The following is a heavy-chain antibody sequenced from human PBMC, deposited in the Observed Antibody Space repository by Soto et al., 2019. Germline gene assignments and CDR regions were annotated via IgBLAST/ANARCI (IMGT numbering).Heavy chain of an antibody. Sequence: ASVKVSCKASGYTFFTYDISWVRQAPGQGLEWMGWISTYSGDTKYAQKFQGRVTMTTDTSTTTAYLELRSLRSDDTAVYYCARHHGPTTSENWFDPWGQGTLGTVSP. CDR2: ISTYSGDT. CDR1: GYTFFTYD. V-gene: IGHV1-18*01. CDR3: ARHHGPTTSENWFDP. J-gene: IGHJ5*02. D-gene: IGHD5-12*01.